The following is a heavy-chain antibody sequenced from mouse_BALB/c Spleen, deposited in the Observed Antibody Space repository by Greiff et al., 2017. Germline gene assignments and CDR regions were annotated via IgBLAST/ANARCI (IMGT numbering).Heavy chain of an antibody. CDR2: ISYSGST. V-gene: IGHV3-2*02. D-gene: IGHD1-1*01. CDR1: GYSITSDYA. Sequence: EVQLVESGPGLVKPSQSLSLTCTVTGYSITSDYAWNWIRQFPGNKLEWMGYISYSGSTSYNPSLKSRISITRDTSKNQFFLQLNSVTTEDTATYYCARSDYYGSSYGGFAYWGQGTLVTVSA. J-gene: IGHJ3*01. CDR3: ARSDYYGSSYGGFAY.